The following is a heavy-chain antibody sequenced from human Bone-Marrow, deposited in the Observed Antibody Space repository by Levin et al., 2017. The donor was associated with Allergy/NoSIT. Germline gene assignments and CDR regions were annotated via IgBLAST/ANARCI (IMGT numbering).Heavy chain of an antibody. CDR2: IKDDVGEK. D-gene: IGHD3-10*01. V-gene: IGHV3-7*01. J-gene: IGHJ4*02. CDR3: ARERNRGFDN. CDR1: GFSFSTYW. Sequence: GGSLRLSCVASGFSFSTYWTSWVRQAPGKGLEWVASIKDDVGEKTYAGSVKGRFTISRDTAKNAVYLEMNSLRPDDTAVLFCARERNRGFDNWGQGILVTVSS.